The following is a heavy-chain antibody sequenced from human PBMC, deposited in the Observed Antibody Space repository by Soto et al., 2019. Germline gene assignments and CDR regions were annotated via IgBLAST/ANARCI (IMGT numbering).Heavy chain of an antibody. J-gene: IGHJ6*02. CDR1: GYIFTDYY. Sequence: GASVKVSCKASGYIFTDYYMHWVRQAPGQELGWMGRINPNSGGTNYAQRFQGRVTMTRDTSISTAYTELSSLRSEDTAVYYCAKSLGDYYDSSGLHYYYYGMDVWGQGTTVTVSS. V-gene: IGHV1-2*06. CDR3: AKSLGDYYDSSGLHYYYYGMDV. D-gene: IGHD3-22*01. CDR2: INPNSGGT.